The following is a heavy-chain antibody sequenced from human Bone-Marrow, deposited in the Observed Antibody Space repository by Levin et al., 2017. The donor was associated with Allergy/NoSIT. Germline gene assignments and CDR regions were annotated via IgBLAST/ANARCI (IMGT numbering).Heavy chain of an antibody. CDR1: GFTFDDYA. CDR3: AKIEGDSSVLQH. V-gene: IGHV3-9*01. CDR2: ISWNSGDI. J-gene: IGHJ1*01. D-gene: IGHD6-19*01. Sequence: GGSLRLSCAASGFTFDDYAMHWVRQAPGKGLEWVSGISWNSGDIGYADSVKGRFTISRDNARHSLYLQMNSLRSEDTAFYYCAKIEGDSSVLQHWGQGTLVTVSS.